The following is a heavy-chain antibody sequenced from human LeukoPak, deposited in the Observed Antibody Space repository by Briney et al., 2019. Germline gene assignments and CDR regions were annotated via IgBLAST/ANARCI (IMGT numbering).Heavy chain of an antibody. V-gene: IGHV3-23*01. CDR1: GFTFSNYA. D-gene: IGHD1-14*01. J-gene: IGHJ4*02. CDR3: AKGPVGTPGRGDY. Sequence: PGGSLRLSCVVSGFTFSNYAMTWVRQAPGKGLARVSSISDSGGSTYYADSVKGRFTVSRDNSKSTLYLQMSGLRGDDTALYYCAKGPVGTPGRGDYWGQGTLVTVSS. CDR2: ISDSGGST.